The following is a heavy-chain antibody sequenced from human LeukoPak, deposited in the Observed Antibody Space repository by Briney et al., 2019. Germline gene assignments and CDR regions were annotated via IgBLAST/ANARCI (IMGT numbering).Heavy chain of an antibody. J-gene: IGHJ5*02. D-gene: IGHD4-23*01. CDR1: GGSISSYY. Sequence: SETLSLTCTVSGGSISSYYWSWIRQPPGKGLEWIGYIYYSGSTNYNPSLKSRVTISVDTSKNQFSLKLSSVTAADTAVYYCARSSGNVANWFDPWGQGTLVTVSS. CDR3: ARSSGNVANWFDP. CDR2: IYYSGST. V-gene: IGHV4-59*01.